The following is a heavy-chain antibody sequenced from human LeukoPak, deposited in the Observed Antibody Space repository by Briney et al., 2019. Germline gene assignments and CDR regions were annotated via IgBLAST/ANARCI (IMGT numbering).Heavy chain of an antibody. J-gene: IGHJ6*03. CDR2: IYHSGST. CDR3: ARVRYCSGGSCCRYYMDV. D-gene: IGHD2-15*01. Sequence: SETLSLTCAVSGGSISSSNWWSWVRQPPGKGLEWIGEIYHSGSTNYNPSLKSRVTISVDTSKNQFSLKLSSVTAADTAVYYCARVRYCSGGSCCRYYMDVWGKGTTVTISS. V-gene: IGHV4-4*02. CDR1: GGSISSSNW.